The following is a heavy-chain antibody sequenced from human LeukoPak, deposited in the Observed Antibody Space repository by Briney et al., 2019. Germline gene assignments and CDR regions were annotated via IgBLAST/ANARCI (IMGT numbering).Heavy chain of an antibody. Sequence: GGSLRLSRAASGFTFSNYEMNWVRQAPGKGLEWVSYISSSATAIYYADSVKGRFTISRDNAKNSLYLQMNSLRAEDTAVYYCARDVYNYGYVNWFDPWGQGTRVTVSS. J-gene: IGHJ5*02. CDR2: ISSSATAI. D-gene: IGHD5-18*01. V-gene: IGHV3-48*03. CDR3: ARDVYNYGYVNWFDP. CDR1: GFTFSNYE.